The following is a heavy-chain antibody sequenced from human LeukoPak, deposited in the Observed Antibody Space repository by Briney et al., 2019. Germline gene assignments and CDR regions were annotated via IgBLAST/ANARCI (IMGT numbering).Heavy chain of an antibody. CDR2: INPSGGST. D-gene: IGHD1-14*01. CDR3: ARSLLSGETYYFDY. V-gene: IGHV1-46*01. J-gene: IGHJ4*02. CDR1: GGTFGSYA. Sequence: GASVKVSCKASGGTFGSYAISWVRQAPGQGLEWMGIINPSGGSTSYAQKFQGRVTMTRDTSTSTVYMELSSLRSEDTAVYYCARSLLSGETYYFDYWGQGTLVTVSS.